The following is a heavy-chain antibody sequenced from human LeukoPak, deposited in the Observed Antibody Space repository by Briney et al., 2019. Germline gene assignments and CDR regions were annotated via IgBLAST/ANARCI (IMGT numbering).Heavy chain of an antibody. Sequence: SETLSLTCTVSGGSISSGGYYWSWIRQHPGKGLEWIGYIYYSGSTYYNPSLKSRVTISVDTSKNQFSLKLSSVTAADTAVYYCARVIVPVWFGELLGSRRYYYGMDVWGQGTTVTVSS. D-gene: IGHD3-10*01. CDR3: ARVIVPVWFGELLGSRRYYYGMDV. CDR1: GGSISSGGYY. V-gene: IGHV4-31*03. CDR2: IYYSGST. J-gene: IGHJ6*02.